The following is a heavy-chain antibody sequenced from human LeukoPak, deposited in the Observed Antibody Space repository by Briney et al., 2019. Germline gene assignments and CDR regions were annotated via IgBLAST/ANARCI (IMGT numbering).Heavy chain of an antibody. CDR1: GFTFSSYA. J-gene: IGHJ4*02. Sequence: PGGSLRLSCAASGFTFSSYAMSWIRQPPGKGLEWIGSIYYSGSTYYNPSLKGRVTISVDTSKNQFSLKLSSVTAADTAVYYCARRSVTSSIDYWGQGTLVTVSS. V-gene: IGHV4-39*01. D-gene: IGHD4-17*01. CDR2: IYYSGST. CDR3: ARRSVTSSIDY.